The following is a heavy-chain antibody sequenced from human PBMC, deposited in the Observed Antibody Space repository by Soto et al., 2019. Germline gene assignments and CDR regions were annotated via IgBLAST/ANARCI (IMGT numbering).Heavy chain of an antibody. V-gene: IGHV4-4*07. D-gene: IGHD1-1*01. CDR3: AANWRGAYEGLFDL. Sequence: QVQLRESGPGLVKPSETLSLTCNVSGGPISGYYWNWVRQPAGKGLEWIGRIYSAGTTDLNPSLNSRVIMSVDTSGNQFSLKLLSVTAADTAVYYCAANWRGAYEGLFDLWGQGTTVTVSS. J-gene: IGHJ3*01. CDR2: IYSAGTT. CDR1: GGPISGYY.